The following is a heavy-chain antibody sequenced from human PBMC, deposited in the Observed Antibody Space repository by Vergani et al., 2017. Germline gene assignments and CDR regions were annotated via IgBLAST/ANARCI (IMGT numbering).Heavy chain of an antibody. J-gene: IGHJ4*02. CDR1: GGTFSSYP. D-gene: IGHD3-22*01. V-gene: IGHV1-69*02. CDR3: TRGWYYDSIAYWAY. Sequence: QVQLVQSGAEVKKPGSSVKVSCKASGGTFSSYPINWVRQAPGQGLEWMGSIIPFLGIENYAQNFQGRVTITADKSTNTAYMELSSLRSEDTAVYYCTRGWYYDSIAYWAYWGQGTLVTVSS. CDR2: IIPFLGIE.